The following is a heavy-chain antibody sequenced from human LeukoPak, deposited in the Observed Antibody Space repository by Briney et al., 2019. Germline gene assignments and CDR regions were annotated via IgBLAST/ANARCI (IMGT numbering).Heavy chain of an antibody. CDR2: IYYSGST. Sequence: SETLSLTCTVSGGSISSSSYYWGWIRQPPGKGLEWIGSIYYSGSTHYNPSLKSRVTISVDTSKNQFSLKLSSVTAAGTAVYYCASDGLAARPTDYWGQGTLVTVSS. V-gene: IGHV4-39*01. J-gene: IGHJ4*02. D-gene: IGHD6-6*01. CDR1: GGSISSSSYY. CDR3: ASDGLAARPTDY.